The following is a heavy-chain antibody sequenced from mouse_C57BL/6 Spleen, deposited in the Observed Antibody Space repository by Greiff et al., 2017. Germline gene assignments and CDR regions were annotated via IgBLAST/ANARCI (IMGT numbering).Heavy chain of an antibody. J-gene: IGHJ4*01. Sequence: EVKLVESGPGLVKPSQSLSLTCSVTGYSITSGYYWNWIRQFPGNKLEWMGYISYDGSNNYNPSLKNRISITRDTSTNQFFLKLNSVTTEDTATYYCAREGYTYAMDYWGQGTSVTVSS. D-gene: IGHD3-2*02. V-gene: IGHV3-6*01. CDR3: AREGYTYAMDY. CDR1: GYSITSGYY. CDR2: ISYDGSN.